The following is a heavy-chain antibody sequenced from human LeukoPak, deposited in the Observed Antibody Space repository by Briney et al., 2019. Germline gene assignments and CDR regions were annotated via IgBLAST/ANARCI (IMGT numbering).Heavy chain of an antibody. D-gene: IGHD3-10*01. J-gene: IGHJ4*02. Sequence: SETLSLTCTVSGGSISSSSYYWGWIRQPPGKGLEWIGSIYYSGSTYYNPSLKSRVTISVDTSKNQFSLKLSSVTAADTAVYYCARENYGSGSYLVWGQGTLVTVSS. V-gene: IGHV4-39*07. CDR2: IYYSGST. CDR3: ARENYGSGSYLV. CDR1: GGSISSSSYY.